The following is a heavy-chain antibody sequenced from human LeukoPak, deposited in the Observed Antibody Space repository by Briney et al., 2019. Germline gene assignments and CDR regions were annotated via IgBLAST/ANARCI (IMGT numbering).Heavy chain of an antibody. J-gene: IGHJ4*02. V-gene: IGHV3-7*03. CDR2: ISDGGSAT. D-gene: IGHD3-10*02. Sequence: GGSLRLSCAASGLTFDDYGMSWVRQTPGKGLEWVASISDGGSATYYVDSVRGRFTISRDDAKNSLFLQMNGLRADDTAVYYCTRENYVPDSWGQGTLVTVSS. CDR3: TRENYVPDS. CDR1: GLTFDDYG.